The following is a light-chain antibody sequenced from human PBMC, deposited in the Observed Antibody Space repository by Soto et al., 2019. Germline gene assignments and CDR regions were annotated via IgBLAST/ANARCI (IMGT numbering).Light chain of an antibody. CDR2: EVS. J-gene: IGLJ1*01. V-gene: IGLV2-18*02. CDR3: CSYAGSYV. CDR1: SSDVGSYNR. Sequence: QSALTQPPSVSGSPGQSVTISCTGTSSDVGSYNRASWYQQPPGTAPKLMIYEVSNRPSGVPDRFSGSRSGNTASLTISGLQAEDEADYYCCSYAGSYVFGTGTKVTVL.